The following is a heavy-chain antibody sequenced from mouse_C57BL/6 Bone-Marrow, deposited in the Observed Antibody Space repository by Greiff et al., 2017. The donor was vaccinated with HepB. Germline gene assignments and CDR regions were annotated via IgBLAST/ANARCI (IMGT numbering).Heavy chain of an antibody. CDR1: GFTFSDAW. D-gene: IGHD1-1*01. Sequence: EVQGVESGGGLVQPGGSMKLSCAASGFTFSDAWMDWVRQSPEKGLEWVAEIRNKANNHATYYAESVKGRFTISRDDSKSSVYLQMNSLRAEDTGIYYCTRYYYGSSPYYAMDYWGQGTSVTVSS. CDR2: IRNKANNHAT. V-gene: IGHV6-6*01. J-gene: IGHJ4*01. CDR3: TRYYYGSSPYYAMDY.